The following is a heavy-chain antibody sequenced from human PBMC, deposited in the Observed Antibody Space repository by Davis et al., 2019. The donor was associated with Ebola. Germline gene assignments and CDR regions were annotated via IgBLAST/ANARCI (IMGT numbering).Heavy chain of an antibody. V-gene: IGHV1-46*01. CDR2: INPSGGST. Sequence: ASVKVSCKASGYTFTSYYMHWVRQAPGQGLEWMGIINPSGGSTSYAQKFQGRVTMTRDTSTSTVYMELSSLRSEDTAVYYCARLLDTAMVLDYGMDVWGQGTTVTVSS. CDR1: GYTFTSYY. CDR3: ARLLDTAMVLDYGMDV. D-gene: IGHD5-18*01. J-gene: IGHJ6*02.